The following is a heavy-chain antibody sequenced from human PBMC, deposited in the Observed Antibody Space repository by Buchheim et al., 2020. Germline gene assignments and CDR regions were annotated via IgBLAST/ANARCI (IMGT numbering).Heavy chain of an antibody. Sequence: EVQLVESGGGLVKPGGSLRLSCAASGFTFSNAWMNWVRQAPGKGLEWVGRIKSKSDGGTTDYAAPVKGRFTISREDSKNTLVLQINSLKTEDTAMYYCTTDVVMTMAWGAVHYWGQGTL. D-gene: IGHD3-10*01. CDR3: TTDVVMTMAWGAVHY. V-gene: IGHV3-15*07. CDR1: GFTFSNAW. CDR2: IKSKSDGGTT. J-gene: IGHJ4*02.